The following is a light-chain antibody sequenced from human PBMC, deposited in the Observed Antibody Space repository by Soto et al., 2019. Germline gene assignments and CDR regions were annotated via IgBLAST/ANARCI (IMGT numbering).Light chain of an antibody. CDR3: SSYTTVPSPQWV. CDR1: SSDVGGYNY. CDR2: KVD. Sequence: QSALTQPASVSGSPGQSITICCTGTSSDVGGYNYVSWYQQHPGKVPKLIIYKVDNRPSGISDRFSASKSGNTASLTISGLQAEDEAHYYCSSYTTVPSPQWVFAGGTKLTVL. V-gene: IGLV2-14*01. J-gene: IGLJ3*02.